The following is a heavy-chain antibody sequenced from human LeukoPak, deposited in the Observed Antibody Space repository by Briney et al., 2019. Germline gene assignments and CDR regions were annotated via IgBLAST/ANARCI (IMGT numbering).Heavy chain of an antibody. V-gene: IGHV3-7*01. CDR2: INHNGNVN. Sequence: QSWGSLRLSCAASGFTFSSYWMNWARQAPGKGLEWVASINHNGNVNYYVDSVKGRFTISRDNSKNTLYLQMNSLRAEDTAVYYCARGGGFWSGHKDYFDYWGQGTLVTVSS. J-gene: IGHJ4*02. D-gene: IGHD3-3*01. CDR1: GFTFSSYW. CDR3: ARGGGFWSGHKDYFDY.